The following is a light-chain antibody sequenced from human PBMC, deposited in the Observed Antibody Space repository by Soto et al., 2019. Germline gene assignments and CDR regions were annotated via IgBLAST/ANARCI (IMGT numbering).Light chain of an antibody. CDR2: WAS. CDR3: QQYYSDFFT. V-gene: IGKV4-1*01. J-gene: IGKJ2*01. CDR1: QSLLYSSNNKTY. Sequence: DIVMTQSPDSLATSLGERATINCKSSQSLLYSSNNKTYLAWYQHKPGQSPKMLIFWASARESGVPDRFSGNGSETDFTLTISRLQAEDAAVYYCQQYYSDFFTFGPGTRLEIK.